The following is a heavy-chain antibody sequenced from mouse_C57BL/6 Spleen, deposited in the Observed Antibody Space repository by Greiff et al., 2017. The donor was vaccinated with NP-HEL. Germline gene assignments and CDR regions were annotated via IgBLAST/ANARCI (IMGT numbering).Heavy chain of an antibody. CDR1: GYSITSGYY. Sequence: DVQLQESGPGLVKPSQSLSLTCSVTGYSITSGYYWNWIRQFPGNKLEWMGYISYDGSNNYNPSLKNRISITRDTSKNQFFLKLNSVTTEDTATYYCARDDYDGKAFFAYWGQGTLVAVSA. J-gene: IGHJ3*01. CDR3: ARDDYDGKAFFAY. V-gene: IGHV3-6*01. CDR2: ISYDGSN. D-gene: IGHD2-4*01.